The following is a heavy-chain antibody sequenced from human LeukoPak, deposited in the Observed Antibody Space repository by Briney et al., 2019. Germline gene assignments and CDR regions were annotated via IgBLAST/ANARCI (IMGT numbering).Heavy chain of an antibody. D-gene: IGHD3-16*01. Sequence: GRSLRLSCAASGFTFSSYAMSWVRQAPGKRLEWVSAISGSGGSTYYADSVKGRFTISRDNSKHTLYLQMNSLRAEDTAVYYCAKWAYSRRLFDPWGQGTLVTVSS. J-gene: IGHJ5*02. CDR2: ISGSGGST. CDR1: GFTFSSYA. V-gene: IGHV3-23*01. CDR3: AKWAYSRRLFDP.